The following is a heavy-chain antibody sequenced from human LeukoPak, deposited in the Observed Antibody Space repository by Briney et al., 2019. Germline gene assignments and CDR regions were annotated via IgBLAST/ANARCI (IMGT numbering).Heavy chain of an antibody. V-gene: IGHV3-48*03. CDR2: ISSSGSTI. J-gene: IGHJ6*04. D-gene: IGHD3-10*02. CDR3: AELGITMIGGV. CDR1: GFTLNCYE. Sequence: GSPRIPCSTPGFTLNCYEMELVRQAPREGPEWVSYISSSGSTIYYADSVKGRFTISRDNAKNSLYLQMNSLRAEDTAVYYCAELGITMIGGVWGKGTTVTISS.